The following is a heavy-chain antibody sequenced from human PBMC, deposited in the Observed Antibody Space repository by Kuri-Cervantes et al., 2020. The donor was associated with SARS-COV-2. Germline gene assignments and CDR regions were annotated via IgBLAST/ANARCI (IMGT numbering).Heavy chain of an antibody. J-gene: IGHJ6*03. V-gene: IGHV3-7*04. Sequence: GESLKISCAASGFIFSNYWMTWVRQAPGRGLEWVANIKQDGSEEFYVDSVEGRFTISRDNAKKSLFLQMNNLRAEDTAVYYCARVAGEGPIYYYYMDVWGKGTTVTVSS. D-gene: IGHD2-21*01. CDR2: IKQDGSEE. CDR3: ARVAGEGPIYYYYMDV. CDR1: GFIFSNYW.